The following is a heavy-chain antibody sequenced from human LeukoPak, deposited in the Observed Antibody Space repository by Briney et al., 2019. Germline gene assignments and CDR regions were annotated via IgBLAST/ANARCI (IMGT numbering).Heavy chain of an antibody. J-gene: IGHJ5*02. CDR3: ARVTNWNYVFDP. CDR2: INPNNGVT. CDR1: GYIFTAHY. V-gene: IGHV1-2*02. Sequence: ASVKVSCKASGYIFTAHYIHWVRQAPGQGLEWMGWINPNNGVTNYAQKFQGRVTMTRDTSITTAYMELSSLRSEDTAVYYCARVTNWNYVFDPWGQGTLVTVSS. D-gene: IGHD1-7*01.